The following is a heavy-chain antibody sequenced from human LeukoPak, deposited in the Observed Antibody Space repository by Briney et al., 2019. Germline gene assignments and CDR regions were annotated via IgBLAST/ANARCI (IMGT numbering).Heavy chain of an antibody. V-gene: IGHV4-59*02. D-gene: IGHD2-15*01. CDR2: ISSSETT. Sequence: SETLSLTCSVSGGSVTSYYWNWVRQTPGKGLEWIGYISSSETTDYGPSFKSRVTMSLDTSKNQFSLKMSSVTAADTGVYYCARGYCSDERCPVFPSWGQGTLVTVSS. CDR1: GGSVTSYY. J-gene: IGHJ5*02. CDR3: ARGYCSDERCPVFPS.